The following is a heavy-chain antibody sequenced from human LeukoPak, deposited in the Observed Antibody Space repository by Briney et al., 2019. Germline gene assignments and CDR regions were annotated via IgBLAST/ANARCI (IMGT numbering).Heavy chain of an antibody. CDR2: IYTSRST. D-gene: IGHD6-13*01. J-gene: IGHJ5*02. CDR3: ARAHPIAGWFDP. V-gene: IGHV4-4*07. CDR1: GGSISSYY. Sequence: SETLSITCTVSGGSISSYYWSWIRQPAGKGLKWIGRIYTSRSTNYNPSLKSRVTMSVDTSKNQFSLKLSSVTAADTAVYYCARAHPIAGWFDPWGQGTLVTVSS.